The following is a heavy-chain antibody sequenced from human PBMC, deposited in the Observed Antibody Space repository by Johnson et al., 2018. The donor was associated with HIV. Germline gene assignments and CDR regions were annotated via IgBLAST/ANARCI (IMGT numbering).Heavy chain of an antibody. D-gene: IGHD1-26*01. CDR3: AIDPREWELRGWDAFDI. CDR2: IYSGGST. Sequence: EVQLVESGGGLIQPGGSLRLSCAASGFTVSSNYMSWVRQAPGKGLEWVSVIYSGGSTYYADSVKGRFTISRDNAKNSLYLQINSLRADDTAVYYCAIDPREWELRGWDAFDIWGQGTMVTVSS. J-gene: IGHJ3*02. V-gene: IGHV3-53*01. CDR1: GFTVSSNY.